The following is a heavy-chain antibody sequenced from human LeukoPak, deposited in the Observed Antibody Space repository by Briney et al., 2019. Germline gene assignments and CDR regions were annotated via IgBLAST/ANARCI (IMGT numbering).Heavy chain of an antibody. Sequence: PVGSLRLSCAASGFTFNDYAMHWVRHAPPQGLGWVSRINTDGSDTTNADSGKGRFTISRDNAKNTLYLQMNSLRAEDTAVYYCARGGYDTSGNYIANFDYWGQGTLVTVSS. CDR1: GFTFNDYA. D-gene: IGHD3-22*01. J-gene: IGHJ4*02. CDR2: INTDGSDT. V-gene: IGHV3-74*03. CDR3: ARGGYDTSGNYIANFDY.